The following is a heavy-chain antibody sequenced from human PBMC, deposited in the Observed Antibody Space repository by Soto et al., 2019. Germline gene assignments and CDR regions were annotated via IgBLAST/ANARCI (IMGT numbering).Heavy chain of an antibody. CDR1: GYSISSGYY. J-gene: IGHJ4*02. CDR3: ARDQYSSSHLVSAY. CDR2: IYHSGST. D-gene: IGHD6-13*01. V-gene: IGHV4-38-2*02. Sequence: PSETLSLTCVVSGYSISSGYYWGWIRQPPGKGLEWIGSIYHSGSTSYNPSLKSRVTISVDTSRNRFSLKLSSVSAADTAVYYCARDQYSSSHLVSAYWGQGALVTVSS.